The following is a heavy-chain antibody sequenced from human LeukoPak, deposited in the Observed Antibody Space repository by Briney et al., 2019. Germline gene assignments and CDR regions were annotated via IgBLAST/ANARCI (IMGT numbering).Heavy chain of an antibody. CDR1: GGSISSSS. D-gene: IGHD6-13*01. CDR3: ASSITAAGTY. J-gene: IGHJ4*02. V-gene: IGHV3-21*01. CDR2: ITSGSGYI. Sequence: PSETLSLTCTVSGGSISSSSYYWGWIRQPPGKGLEWVSPITSGSGYIYYADSMKGRFTISRDNAKNSLYLHMNSLRPEDTAVYYCASSITAAGTYWGQGTLVTVSS.